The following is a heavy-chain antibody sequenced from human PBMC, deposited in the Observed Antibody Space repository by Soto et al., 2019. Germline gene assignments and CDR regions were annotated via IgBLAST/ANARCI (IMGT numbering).Heavy chain of an antibody. D-gene: IGHD5-18*01. V-gene: IGHV1-69*01. J-gene: IGHJ5*02. CDR2: IIPTFGTT. CDR3: ARVDTSLFEGGEWFDP. CDR1: GDTVSNFA. Sequence: QVQLVQSGAEVKKPGSSVKVSCKASGDTVSNFAIIWVRQAPGQGLEWMGGIIPTFGTTDYAQSFQGRVSITADEATYTAYMELYSLRSEDTAIYFCARVDTSLFEGGEWFDPWGQGTLITVSS.